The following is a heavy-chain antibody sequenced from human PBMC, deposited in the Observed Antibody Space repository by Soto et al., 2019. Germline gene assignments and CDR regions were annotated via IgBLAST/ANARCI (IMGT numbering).Heavy chain of an antibody. CDR3: ARGDYVVVTALLDV. CDR1: GFTFSSYW. J-gene: IGHJ6*02. CDR2: INSDGSST. D-gene: IGHD2-21*02. V-gene: IGHV3-74*01. Sequence: PGGSLRLSCAASGFTFSSYWMHWVRQAPGKGLVWVSRINSDGSSTSYADSVKGRFTISRDNAKNTLYLQMNSLRAEDTAVYYCARGDYVVVTALLDVWGQGTTVTVSS.